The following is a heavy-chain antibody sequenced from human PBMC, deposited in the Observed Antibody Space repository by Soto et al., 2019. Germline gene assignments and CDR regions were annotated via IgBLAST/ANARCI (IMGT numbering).Heavy chain of an antibody. CDR3: TASYYDFWSGYLSFDY. CDR2: IQSKTDGGTT. J-gene: IGHJ4*02. V-gene: IGHV3-15*01. D-gene: IGHD3-3*01. Sequence: GGSLRLSCAAAAFTLSNAWMSWVRQAPGKGREWVGRIQSKTDGGTTDYAATVKGRFTISRDDSKNTLYLQMNSLKTEDTAVYYCTASYYDFWSGYLSFDYWGQGTLVTVSS. CDR1: AFTLSNAW.